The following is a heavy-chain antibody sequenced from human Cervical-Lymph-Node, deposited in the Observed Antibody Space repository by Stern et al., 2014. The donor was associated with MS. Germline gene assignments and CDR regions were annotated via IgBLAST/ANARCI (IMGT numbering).Heavy chain of an antibody. D-gene: IGHD3-10*01. CDR2: IDWDDDK. J-gene: IGHJ6*02. Sequence: QVTLKESGPALVKPTQTLTLTCTFSGISLSTSGMRVSWIRQPPGKALEWLARIDWDDDKFYSTSLKTRLTISKDTSKNQVVLTMTNMDPVDTATYYCARTSGGGMDVWGQGTTVTVSS. CDR3: ARTSGGGMDV. CDR1: GISLSTSGMR. V-gene: IGHV2-70*04.